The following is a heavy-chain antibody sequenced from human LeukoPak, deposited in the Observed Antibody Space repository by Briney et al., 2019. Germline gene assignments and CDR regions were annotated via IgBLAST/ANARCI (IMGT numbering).Heavy chain of an antibody. CDR2: ISSSSSYI. CDR3: ARDRMTTADY. Sequence: PGGSLRLSCAASGFTFSSYWIHWVRQAPGKGLEWVSSISSSSSYIYYADSVKGRFTISRDNAKNSLYLQMNSLRAEDTTVYYCARDRMTTADYWGQGTLVTVSS. V-gene: IGHV3-21*01. D-gene: IGHD4-11*01. J-gene: IGHJ4*02. CDR1: GFTFSSYW.